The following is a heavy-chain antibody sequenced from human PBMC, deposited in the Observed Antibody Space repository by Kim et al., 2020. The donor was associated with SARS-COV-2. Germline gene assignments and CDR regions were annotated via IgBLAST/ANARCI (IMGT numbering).Heavy chain of an antibody. V-gene: IGHV4-34*01. CDR3: ASTVTTLSYFDY. Sequence: SETLSLTCAVYGGSFSGYYWSWIRQPPGKGLEWIGEINHSGSTNYNPSLKSRVTISVDTSKNQFSLKLSSVTAADTAVYYCASTVTTLSYFDYWGQGTLVTVSS. J-gene: IGHJ4*02. CDR1: GGSFSGYY. D-gene: IGHD4-17*01. CDR2: INHSGST.